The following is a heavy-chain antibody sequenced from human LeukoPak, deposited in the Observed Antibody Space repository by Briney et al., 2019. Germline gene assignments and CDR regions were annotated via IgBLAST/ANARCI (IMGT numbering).Heavy chain of an antibody. CDR2: INADGGGT. CDR3: AREILVLTGTKLYYFDY. CDR1: GNTFTGYF. V-gene: IGHV1-2*06. Sequence: ASVTVSCTASGNTFTGYFIHWVRQAPGQGLEWMGRINADGGGTQYAQHFQGRVTMTRDTPTNTAYMELSSLTSDDTALFYCAREILVLTGTKLYYFDYWGQGTLVTVSS. D-gene: IGHD1-7*01. J-gene: IGHJ4*02.